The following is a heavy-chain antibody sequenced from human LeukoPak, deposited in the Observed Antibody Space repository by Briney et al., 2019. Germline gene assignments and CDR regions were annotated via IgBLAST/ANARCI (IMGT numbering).Heavy chain of an antibody. CDR2: IYSGGST. Sequence: GGSLRLSCAASGFTVSSNYMSWVRQAPGKGLEWVSVIYSGGSTYYADSVKGRFTISRDNSKNTLYLQMNSLRAEDTAVYYCARSMIAAISGAFDIWGQGTMVTVSS. CDR3: ARSMIAAISGAFDI. CDR1: GFTVSSNY. D-gene: IGHD3-22*01. J-gene: IGHJ3*02. V-gene: IGHV3-53*01.